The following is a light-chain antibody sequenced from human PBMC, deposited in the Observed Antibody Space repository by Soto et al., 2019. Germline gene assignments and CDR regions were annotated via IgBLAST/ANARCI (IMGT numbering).Light chain of an antibody. CDR2: AND. Sequence: QSVLTQPPSMSGTPGQRVTISCSGSRSNIGGNAVTWYQQVPGTAPRLLIYANDQRPSGVSDRFSGSKSATSASLAISGFQSEDEADYYCAVWDDNLKGLFGGGTKLTVL. CDR1: RSNIGGNA. J-gene: IGLJ2*01. CDR3: AVWDDNLKGL. V-gene: IGLV1-44*01.